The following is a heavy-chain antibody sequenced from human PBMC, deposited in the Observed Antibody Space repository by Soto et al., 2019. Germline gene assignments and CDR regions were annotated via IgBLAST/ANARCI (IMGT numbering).Heavy chain of an antibody. J-gene: IGHJ4*02. Sequence: PGGSLRLSCAASGFTFSSYGMHWVRQAPGKGLEWVAVISYDGSNKYYADSVKGRFTISRDNSKNTLYLQMNSLRAEDTAVYYCAKDTIFGVVIIFGNIESGPDYWGQGTLVTVSS. CDR2: ISYDGSNK. V-gene: IGHV3-30*18. D-gene: IGHD3-3*01. CDR3: AKDTIFGVVIIFGNIESGPDY. CDR1: GFTFSSYG.